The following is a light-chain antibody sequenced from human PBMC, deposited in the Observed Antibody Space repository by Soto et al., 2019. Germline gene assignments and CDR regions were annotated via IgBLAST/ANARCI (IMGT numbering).Light chain of an antibody. CDR2: GAS. Sequence: EIVLTQSPGTLSLSPGDRATLSCRASQSGSSSYLAWYQQKPGQAPRLLIHGASSRATGIPDRFSGSGSGTDFTLTITRLEPEDFAVYYCQQYLSSPWTFGQGTKVEIK. CDR1: QSGSSSY. V-gene: IGKV3-20*01. CDR3: QQYLSSPWT. J-gene: IGKJ1*01.